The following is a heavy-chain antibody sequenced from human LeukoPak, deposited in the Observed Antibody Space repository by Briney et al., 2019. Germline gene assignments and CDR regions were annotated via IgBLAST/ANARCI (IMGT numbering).Heavy chain of an antibody. D-gene: IGHD6-19*01. CDR3: ARDQGYSSGWSLGY. CDR2: IIPIFGTA. Sequence: SVKVSCKASGGTFSSYAISWVRQAPGQGLEWMGRIIPIFGTANYTQKFQGRVTITTDESTSTAYMELSRLRSEDTAVYYCARDQGYSSGWSLGYWGQGTLVTVSS. V-gene: IGHV1-69*05. CDR1: GGTFSSYA. J-gene: IGHJ4*02.